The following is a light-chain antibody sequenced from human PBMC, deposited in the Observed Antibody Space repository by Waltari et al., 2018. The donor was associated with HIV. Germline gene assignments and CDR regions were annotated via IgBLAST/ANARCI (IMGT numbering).Light chain of an antibody. V-gene: IGLV3-21*04. CDR1: RIGPKS. J-gene: IGLJ2*01. CDR3: EVWDETRNRVV. CDR2: YDS. Sequence: YVLTQPPSVSVAQGKTATITCEGDRIGPKSLPWYQQKSGQAPQLIIYYDSDRPSGIPERFAGSNSGSAATLTISRVEDGDEADYYCEVWDETRNRVVFGGGTKLFAL.